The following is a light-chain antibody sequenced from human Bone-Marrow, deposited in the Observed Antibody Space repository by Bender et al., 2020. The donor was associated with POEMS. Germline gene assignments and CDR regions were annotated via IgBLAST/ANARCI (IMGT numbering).Light chain of an antibody. J-gene: IGLJ3*02. CDR1: SSNIGAHA. CDR3: AVWDDSLNGWV. V-gene: IGLV1-44*01. CDR2: SSH. Sequence: QSVLTQPPSASGTPGQRVTISCSGGSSNIGAHAVNWYQHLPGTAPKLLIYSSHRRPSEVPDRFSGSRSGTSASLAISGLQSEDKAEYYCAVWDDSLNGWVFGGGTKLTVL.